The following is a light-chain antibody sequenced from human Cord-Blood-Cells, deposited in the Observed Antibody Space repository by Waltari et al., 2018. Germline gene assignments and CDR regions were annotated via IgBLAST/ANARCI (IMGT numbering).Light chain of an antibody. CDR3: QQSYSTLT. CDR2: AAS. Sequence: DIQMTQSPSSLSASVGDRVTITCRASQSISSYLNWYQQKPGKVPKLLIYAASSLQSGVPSRFSGSGSGTDFTLTISSLQPEDFATYYCQQSYSTLTFSGGTKVEIK. J-gene: IGKJ4*01. CDR1: QSISSY. V-gene: IGKV1-39*01.